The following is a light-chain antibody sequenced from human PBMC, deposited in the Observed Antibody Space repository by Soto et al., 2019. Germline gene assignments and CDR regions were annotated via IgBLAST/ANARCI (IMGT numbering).Light chain of an antibody. CDR1: SSNIGNKH. J-gene: IGLJ2*01. CDR2: DNN. Sequence: QAVVTQPPSVSAAPGQKVTISCSGSSSNIGNKHVSWYQQFPGTAPKLLIYDNNNRPSGIPDRFSASKSGTSATLGITGLQTGDEADYYCGTWDSSLSAWVFGGGTKVTVL. CDR3: GTWDSSLSAWV. V-gene: IGLV1-51*01.